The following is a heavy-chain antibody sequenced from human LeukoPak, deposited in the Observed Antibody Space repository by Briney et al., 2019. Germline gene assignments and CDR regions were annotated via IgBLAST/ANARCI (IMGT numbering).Heavy chain of an antibody. V-gene: IGHV3-23*01. CDR3: AKARSNGDAFDY. D-gene: IGHD4-17*01. CDR2: ISGSGGST. J-gene: IGHJ4*02. CDR1: GFTFSSYA. Sequence: GGSLRLSCAASGFTFSSYAMSWVRQAPGKGLEWVSAISGSGGSTYYADSVKGRFTISRDNSKNTLYLQMNSPRAEDTAVYYCAKARSNGDAFDYWGQGTLVTVPS.